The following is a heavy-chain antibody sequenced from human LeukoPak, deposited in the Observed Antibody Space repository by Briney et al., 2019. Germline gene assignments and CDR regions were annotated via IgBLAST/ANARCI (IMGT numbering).Heavy chain of an antibody. CDR1: GFSFSDYY. Sequence: GGSLRLSCAASGFSFSDYYMSWIRRAPGKGLEWVSYISRGGNTIYYADSVKGRFTISRDNAKNFLYLQMDSLRAEDTAMYYCAGKSGVSGFFDSWGQGTLVTVSS. J-gene: IGHJ4*02. D-gene: IGHD5/OR15-5a*01. CDR2: ISRGGNTI. CDR3: AGKSGVSGFFDS. V-gene: IGHV3-11*01.